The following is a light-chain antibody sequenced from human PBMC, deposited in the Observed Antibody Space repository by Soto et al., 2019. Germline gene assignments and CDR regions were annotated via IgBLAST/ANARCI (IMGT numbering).Light chain of an antibody. V-gene: IGKV3-20*01. CDR3: QQYGSSPLT. CDR2: DAS. Sequence: EIVLTQSPGTLPLSPGERATLSCRANQSVSNSYLAWYQQKPGQAPRLLIYDASSRATGIPDRFSGSGSGTDFTLTISRLETEDVAVYYCQQYGSSPLTFGGGTQVEIK. J-gene: IGKJ4*01. CDR1: QSVSNSY.